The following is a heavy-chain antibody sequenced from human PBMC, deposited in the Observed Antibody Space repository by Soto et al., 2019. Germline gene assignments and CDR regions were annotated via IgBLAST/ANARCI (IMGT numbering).Heavy chain of an antibody. D-gene: IGHD1-7*01. Sequence: QVQLVQSGAEVKKPGSLVKVSCKASGGTFSNYVVNWVRQAPGQGLEWMGRIIPISGAANYAQKFQGRVTITADKSTSTSYMELSSLRSEDTAVYYCARDMTRTVVPYFDFWGQGTLVTVSS. CDR3: ARDMTRTVVPYFDF. CDR2: IIPISGAA. CDR1: GGTFSNYV. V-gene: IGHV1-69*06. J-gene: IGHJ4*02.